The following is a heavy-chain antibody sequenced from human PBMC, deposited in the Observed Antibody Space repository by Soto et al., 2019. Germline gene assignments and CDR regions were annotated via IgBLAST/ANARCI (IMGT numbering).Heavy chain of an antibody. V-gene: IGHV1-18*04. CDR3: ARDFWSGPNWFDP. Sequence: ASVKVSCKASGYTFTSYGISWVRQAPGQGLEWMGWICAYNGNTNYARKLQGRVTMTTDTSTSTAYMELRSLRSDDTAVYYCARDFWSGPNWFDPWGQGTLVTVS. CDR1: GYTFTSYG. CDR2: ICAYNGNT. J-gene: IGHJ5*02. D-gene: IGHD3-3*01.